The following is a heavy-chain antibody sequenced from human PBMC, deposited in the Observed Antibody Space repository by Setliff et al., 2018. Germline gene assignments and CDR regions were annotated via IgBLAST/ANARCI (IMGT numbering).Heavy chain of an antibody. CDR3: FGAGTCSY. V-gene: IGHV3-74*01. CDR1: GFTSGAYW. Sequence: GGSLRLSCVVSGFTSGAYWMNWVRQAPGKGLVWVSRIDPYGSFTAYADSVKGRFAISRDNAKDTVYLQMNSLRVDDTAVYYCFGAGTCSYWGQGTLVTVSS. D-gene: IGHD3-10*01. J-gene: IGHJ4*02. CDR2: IDPYGSFT.